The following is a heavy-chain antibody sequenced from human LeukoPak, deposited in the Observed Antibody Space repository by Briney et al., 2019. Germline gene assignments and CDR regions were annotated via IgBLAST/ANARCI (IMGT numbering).Heavy chain of an antibody. CDR3: AKDYRFSDPKSGLASDH. J-gene: IGHJ4*02. Sequence: ASVKVSCKASGYTFTTYGISWVRQAPGQGLEWMGWISAYNGNTNYAQKLQGRVTMTTDTSTSTAYMELRNLGSDDTAVYYCAKDYRFSDPKSGLASDHWGQGTLVTVSS. D-gene: IGHD3-16*02. CDR2: ISAYNGNT. V-gene: IGHV1-18*04. CDR1: GYTFTTYG.